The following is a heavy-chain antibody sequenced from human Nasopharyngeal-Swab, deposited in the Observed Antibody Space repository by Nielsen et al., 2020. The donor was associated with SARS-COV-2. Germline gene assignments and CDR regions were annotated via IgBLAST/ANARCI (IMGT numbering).Heavy chain of an antibody. D-gene: IGHD3-22*01. CDR3: ARDPPYYYDSSGYYSA. CDR1: GFTFSSSA. J-gene: IGHJ5*02. V-gene: IGHV3-23*01. Sequence: GESLKISCAASGFTFSSSAMSWVRQAPGKGLEWVSVISGSGGSTFYADSVKGRFTISRDNSKNTLYLQMNSLRAEDTAVYYCARDPPYYYDSSGYYSAWGQGTLVTVSS. CDR2: ISGSGGST.